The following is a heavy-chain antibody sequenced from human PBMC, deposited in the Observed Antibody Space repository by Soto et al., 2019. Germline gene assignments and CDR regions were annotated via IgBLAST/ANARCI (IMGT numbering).Heavy chain of an antibody. D-gene: IGHD3-3*01. CDR2: ISYDGSNK. CDR3: ARAQKSITIFGVATIVGYFDY. J-gene: IGHJ4*02. CDR1: GFTFSIYA. V-gene: IGHV3-30-3*01. Sequence: GGSLRLACAASGFTFSIYAMHWVRHAPGKGLEWVAVISYDGSNKYYADSVKGRFTISRDNSKNTLYLQMNSLRAEDTAVYYCARAQKSITIFGVATIVGYFDYWGQGTLVTVSS.